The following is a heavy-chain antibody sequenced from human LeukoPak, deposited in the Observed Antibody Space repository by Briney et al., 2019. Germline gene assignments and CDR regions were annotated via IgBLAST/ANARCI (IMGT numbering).Heavy chain of an antibody. D-gene: IGHD2-15*01. CDR1: GFTLTSYA. CDR3: AKGTDAACSGVRCHPDDC. CDR2: VAANGFST. V-gene: IGHV3-23*01. Sequence: GGSLRLSCATSGFTLTSYAMNWVRQAPGKRLEWASGVAANGFSTWYADSVKGRFTISRDSSGNTVYLQMNNLRAEDTALYYCAKGTDAACSGVRCHPDDCWGRGTQVTVSA. J-gene: IGHJ4*02.